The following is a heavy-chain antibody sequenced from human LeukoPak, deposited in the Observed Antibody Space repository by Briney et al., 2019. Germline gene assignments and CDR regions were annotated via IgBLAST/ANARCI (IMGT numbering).Heavy chain of an antibody. J-gene: IGHJ4*02. CDR2: IYYSGST. Sequence: ASETLSLTCTVSGGSISSSSYYWGWIRQPPGQGLEWIGSIYYSGSTYYNPSLKSRVTISVDTSKNQFSLKLSSVTAADTAVYYCARHIVLMVYAMVDWGQGTLVTVSS. D-gene: IGHD2-8*01. V-gene: IGHV4-39*07. CDR1: GGSISSSSYY. CDR3: ARHIVLMVYAMVD.